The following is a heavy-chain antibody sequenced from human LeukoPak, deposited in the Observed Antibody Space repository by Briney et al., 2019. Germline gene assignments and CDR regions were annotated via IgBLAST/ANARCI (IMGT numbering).Heavy chain of an antibody. CDR3: TTDLHYYDSPSDAFDI. J-gene: IGHJ3*02. CDR1: GFTFGDYA. CDR2: IKSKTDGGTT. D-gene: IGHD3-22*01. V-gene: IGHV3-15*01. Sequence: GGSLRLSCTTSGFTFGDYAMTWVRQAPGKGLEWVGFIKSKTDGGTTDYAAPVKGRFTISRDDSKNTLYLQMNSLKTEDTAVYYCTTDLHYYDSPSDAFDIWGQGTMVTVSS.